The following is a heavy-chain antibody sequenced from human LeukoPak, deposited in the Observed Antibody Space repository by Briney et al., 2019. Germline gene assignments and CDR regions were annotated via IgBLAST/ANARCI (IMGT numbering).Heavy chain of an antibody. V-gene: IGHV4-38-2*02. CDR3: ARGDPSDFWSGSLYYFDY. CDR2: IYHSGST. J-gene: IGHJ4*02. CDR1: GYSISSSYY. Sequence: SETLSLTCTVSGYSISSSYYWGWIRQPPGKGLGGIGTIYHSGSTYYNPSLKSRVTISVDTSKNQFSLKLSSVTAADTAVYYCARGDPSDFWSGSLYYFDYWGQGTLVTVSS. D-gene: IGHD3-3*01.